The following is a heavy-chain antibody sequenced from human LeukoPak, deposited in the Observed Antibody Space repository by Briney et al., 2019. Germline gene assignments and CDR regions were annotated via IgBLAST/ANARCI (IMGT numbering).Heavy chain of an antibody. CDR2: IYYSGST. D-gene: IGHD2-8*01. V-gene: IGHV4-39*07. CDR3: ARDSVYATNWFDP. J-gene: IGHJ5*02. Sequence: SETLSLTCTVSGGSISSSSYYWGWIRQPPGKGLEWIGSIYYSGSTYYNPSLKSRVTISVDTSKNQFSLKLRSVTAADTAVYYCARDSVYATNWFDPWGQGTLVTVSS. CDR1: GGSISSSSYY.